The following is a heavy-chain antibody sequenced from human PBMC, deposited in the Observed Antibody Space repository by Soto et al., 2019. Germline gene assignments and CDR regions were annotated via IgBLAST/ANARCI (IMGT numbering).Heavy chain of an antibody. CDR3: ARGIAAAAARGMDV. CDR2: INPNSGGT. Sequence: ASVKVSCKASGYTIPGYYMHWVRQAPGQGLEWMGWINPNSGGTNYAQKFQGWVTMTRDTSISTAYMELSRLRSDDTAVYYCARGIAAAAARGMDVWGQGTTVTVSS. V-gene: IGHV1-2*04. D-gene: IGHD6-13*01. CDR1: GYTIPGYY. J-gene: IGHJ6*02.